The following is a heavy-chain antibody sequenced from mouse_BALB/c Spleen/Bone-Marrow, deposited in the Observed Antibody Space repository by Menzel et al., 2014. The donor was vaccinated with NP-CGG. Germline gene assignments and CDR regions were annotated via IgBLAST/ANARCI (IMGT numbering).Heavy chain of an antibody. CDR3: ARNCYGSSYYYAMDY. CDR2: IWGDGST. V-gene: IGHV2-6-4*01. Sequence: VQLQQSGPGLVAPSQSLSITCTVSGFSLSRYSAHWVRQPPGKGLEWLGMIWGDGSTDYNSALKSRLSISKDKSKSQVFLKMNSLQTDDTAIYYCARNCYGSSYYYAMDYWGQGTSGTVSS. D-gene: IGHD1-1*01. CDR1: GFSLSRYS. J-gene: IGHJ4*01.